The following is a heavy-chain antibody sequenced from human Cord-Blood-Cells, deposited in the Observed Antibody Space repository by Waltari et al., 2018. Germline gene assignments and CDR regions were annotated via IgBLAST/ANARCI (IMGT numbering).Heavy chain of an antibody. CDR2: ISYDGSNK. CDR3: AREVELVVDY. D-gene: IGHD1-7*01. J-gene: IGHJ4*02. V-gene: IGHV3-30*04. Sequence: QVQLVESGGGVVQPGRSLRLSCAASGFTFSSYAMPWVRQAPGKGLEWVAVISYDGSNKYYADSVKGRFTNSRDNSKNTLYLQMNSLRAEDTAVYYCAREVELVVDYWGQGTLVTVSS. CDR1: GFTFSSYA.